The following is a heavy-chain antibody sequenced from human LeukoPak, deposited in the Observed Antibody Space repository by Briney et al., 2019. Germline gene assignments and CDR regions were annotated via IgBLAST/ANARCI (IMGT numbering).Heavy chain of an antibody. CDR2: IRGSDDST. Sequence: PGGSLRLSCAASGFAFGSYAMGWVRQAPGKGLEWVSAIRGSDDSTYYADSVKGRFTISRDNSKNTLYLQMNSLRAEDTAVYYCAKDQSWGSYFSEYYYYYMDVWGKGTTVTVSS. V-gene: IGHV3-23*01. D-gene: IGHD1-26*01. CDR3: AKDQSWGSYFSEYYYYYMDV. J-gene: IGHJ6*03. CDR1: GFAFGSYA.